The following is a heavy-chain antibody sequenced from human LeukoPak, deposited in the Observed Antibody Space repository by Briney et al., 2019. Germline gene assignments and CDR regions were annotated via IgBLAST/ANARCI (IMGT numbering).Heavy chain of an antibody. D-gene: IGHD5-18*01. CDR2: IYPDDSDT. Sequence: GESLKISCKGSGYRFTTFWIGWVRQTPGKGLEFMGVIYPDDSDTKYSPPFQGQVTVSADKSIKTAYLQWGSLKASDTGIYYCARGRGGYTGYEDFDYWGQGTQVTVSS. CDR1: GYRFTTFW. J-gene: IGHJ4*02. CDR3: ARGRGGYTGYEDFDY. V-gene: IGHV5-51*01.